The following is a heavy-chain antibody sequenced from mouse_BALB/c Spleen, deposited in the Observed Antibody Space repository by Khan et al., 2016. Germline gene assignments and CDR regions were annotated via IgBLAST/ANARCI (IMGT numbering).Heavy chain of an antibody. CDR2: IYPYNGGT. CDR3: ARSNDWYFDV. CDR1: GYTFTDYN. Sequence: IQLVQSGPDLVKPGASVKISCKASGYTFTDYNMHWMKQSHGKSFEWIGYIYPYNGGTGYNQKFKNKATLTVDNSSSTASMELRSLTSEDSAVYYCARSNDWYFDVWGAGTTVTVSS. J-gene: IGHJ1*01. V-gene: IGHV1S29*02.